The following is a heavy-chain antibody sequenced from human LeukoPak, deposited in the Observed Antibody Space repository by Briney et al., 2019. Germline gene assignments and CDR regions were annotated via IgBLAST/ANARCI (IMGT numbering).Heavy chain of an antibody. J-gene: IGHJ6*03. CDR3: ARDGYGSGSYYFPNYYMDV. V-gene: IGHV3-21*01. D-gene: IGHD3-10*01. CDR1: GFTFSSYS. CDR2: SSSSSSYI. Sequence: GGSLRLSCAASGFTFSSYSMNWVRQAPGKGLEWVSSSSSSSSYIYYADSVKGRFTISRDNAKNSLYLQMNSLRAEDTAVYYCARDGYGSGSYYFPNYYMDVWGKGTTVTISS.